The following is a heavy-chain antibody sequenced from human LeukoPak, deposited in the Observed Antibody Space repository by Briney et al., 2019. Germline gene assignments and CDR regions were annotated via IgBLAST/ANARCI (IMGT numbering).Heavy chain of an antibody. Sequence: RASVKVSCKPSGYTFTSYDINWVRQATGQGLEWMVWMNPNSGNTGDAQKFKGRVTMTRNTSISTAYMELSSLRSEDTAVYYCARVGGFRYGSGSSLGYWGQGTLVTVSS. CDR3: ARVGGFRYGSGSSLGY. D-gene: IGHD3-10*01. CDR1: GYTFTSYD. CDR2: MNPNSGNT. J-gene: IGHJ4*02. V-gene: IGHV1-8*01.